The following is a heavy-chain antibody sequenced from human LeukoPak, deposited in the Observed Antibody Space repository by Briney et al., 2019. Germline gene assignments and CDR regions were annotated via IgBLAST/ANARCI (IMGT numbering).Heavy chain of an antibody. J-gene: IGHJ4*02. D-gene: IGHD3-9*01. CDR2: IWYDGSNK. CDR1: GFTFSNYG. CDR3: ARTMRPILTGYYSLDY. Sequence: SGGSLRLSCAASGFTFSNYGMHWVRQAPGKGLEGVAVIWYDGSNKYYADSVKGRFTISRDNSKNTLYLQMNSLRAEDTAVYYCARTMRPILTGYYSLDYWGQGTLVTLSS. V-gene: IGHV3-33*01.